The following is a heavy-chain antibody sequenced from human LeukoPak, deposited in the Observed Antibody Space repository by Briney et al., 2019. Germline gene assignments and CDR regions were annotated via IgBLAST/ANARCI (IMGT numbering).Heavy chain of an antibody. CDR1: GFTFSSYS. CDR3: ASSKIQLWVEFDY. CDR2: ISYDGSNK. J-gene: IGHJ4*02. Sequence: GGSLRLSCAASGFTFSSYSMNWVRQAPGKGLEWVAVISYDGSNKYYADSVKGRFTISRDNSKNTLYLQMNSLRAEDTAVYYCASSKIQLWVEFDYWGQGTLVTVSS. D-gene: IGHD5-18*01. V-gene: IGHV3-30*03.